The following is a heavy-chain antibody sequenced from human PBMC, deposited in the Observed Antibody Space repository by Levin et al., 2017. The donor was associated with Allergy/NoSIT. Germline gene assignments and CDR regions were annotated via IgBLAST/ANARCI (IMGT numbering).Heavy chain of an antibody. V-gene: IGHV4-30-4*01. Sequence: SETLSLTCTVSGGSISSGDYYWSWIRQPPGKGLEWIGYIYYSGSTYYNPSLKSRVTISVDTSKNQFSLKLSSVTAADTAVYYCARGQGTYYDILTGDWYFDLWGRGTLVTVSS. D-gene: IGHD3-9*01. CDR3: ARGQGTYYDILTGDWYFDL. CDR1: GGSISSGDYY. CDR2: IYYSGST. J-gene: IGHJ2*01.